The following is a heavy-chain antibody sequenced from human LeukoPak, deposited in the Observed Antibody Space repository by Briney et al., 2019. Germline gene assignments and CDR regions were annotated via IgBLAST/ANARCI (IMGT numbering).Heavy chain of an antibody. V-gene: IGHV1-2*06. CDR2: INPNSGGT. Sequence: ASVKVSCKASGYTFSYYYMHWVRQAHGQGLEWMGRINPNSGGTNYAQKFQGRVTMTRDTSISTAYMEVSRLRSDDTAVYYCTRDLSGYYDSSGYYQSTDYWGQGTLVTVSS. CDR1: GYTFSYYY. D-gene: IGHD3-22*01. CDR3: TRDLSGYYDSSGYYQSTDY. J-gene: IGHJ4*02.